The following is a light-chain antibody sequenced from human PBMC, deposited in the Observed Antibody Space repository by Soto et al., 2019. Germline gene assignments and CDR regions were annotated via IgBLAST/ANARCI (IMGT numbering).Light chain of an antibody. CDR3: QHRYNWLIT. V-gene: IGKV3-11*01. CDR1: QSVSKY. Sequence: EIVLTQSPATLSLSPGERATLSCRASQSVSKYLAWYQQKPGQAPRLLIYDVTNRATGIPARFSGSGSGTEFTLTISSLQSEDFAVYYCQHRYNWLITFGQGTRLEI. J-gene: IGKJ5*01. CDR2: DVT.